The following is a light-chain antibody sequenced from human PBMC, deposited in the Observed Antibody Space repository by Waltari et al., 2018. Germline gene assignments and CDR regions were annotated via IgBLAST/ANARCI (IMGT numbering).Light chain of an antibody. CDR3: QQHDNLPLT. CDR1: QDISNS. J-gene: IGKJ5*01. Sequence: DIQMTQSPPSLSASVGDRVTITCQASQDISNSLNWYQQKPGKAPKLLINDASNLQAGVPSRFSGSGSGTNFVFNISSVRPEDVATYYCQQHDNLPLTFGQGTRLEIK. V-gene: IGKV1-33*01. CDR2: DAS.